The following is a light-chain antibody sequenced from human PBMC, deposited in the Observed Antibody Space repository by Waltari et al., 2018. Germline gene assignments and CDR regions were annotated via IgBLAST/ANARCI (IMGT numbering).Light chain of an antibody. J-gene: IGLJ3*02. CDR1: NSNIGNNA. CDR2: YVN. CDR3: EAWDDTLNGVV. V-gene: IGLV1-36*01. Sequence: QSVLTQPPSVSEAPRQWVTISCSGSNSNIGNNAVNWYQKLPGKAPKLLIYYVNLRSPGVSDRFSGSKSDTSASLAISGLQSEDEADYYCEAWDDTLNGVVFGGGTKLTVL.